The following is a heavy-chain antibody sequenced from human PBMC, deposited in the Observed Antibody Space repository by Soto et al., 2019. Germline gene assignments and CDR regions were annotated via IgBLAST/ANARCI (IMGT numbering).Heavy chain of an antibody. V-gene: IGHV5-51*01. J-gene: IGHJ3*02. Sequence: SLLISRHGSECTFNMYWVARVRPPPGQGLEWMGIIYPGDSDTTYSSSFQGQATISADKTISTVYLQLSSLKASDTAMYYWARQPRDIATKNNDAFDSWGQGTMVTV. D-gene: IGHD2-15*01. CDR3: ARQPRDIATKNNDAFDS. CDR1: ECTFNMYW. CDR2: IYPGDSDT.